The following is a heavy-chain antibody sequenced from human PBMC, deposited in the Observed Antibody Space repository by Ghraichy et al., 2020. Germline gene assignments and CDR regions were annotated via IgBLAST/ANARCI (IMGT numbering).Heavy chain of an antibody. D-gene: IGHD4-11*01. V-gene: IGHV3-30-3*01. CDR1: GFTFSSYA. J-gene: IGHJ6*03. Sequence: GGSLRLSCAASGFTFSSYAMHWVRQAPGKGLEWVAVISYDGSNKYYADSVKGRFTISRDNSKNTLYLQMNSLRAEDTAVYYCARDPTVTTLWGYYYYMDVWGKGTTVTVSS. CDR3: ARDPTVTTLWGYYYYMDV. CDR2: ISYDGSNK.